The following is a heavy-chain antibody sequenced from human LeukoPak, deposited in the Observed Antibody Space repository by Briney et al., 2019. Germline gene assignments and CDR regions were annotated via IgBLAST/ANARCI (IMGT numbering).Heavy chain of an antibody. J-gene: IGHJ4*02. CDR3: ASNYDFWSGATRNFDY. V-gene: IGHV3-23*01. D-gene: IGHD3-3*01. Sequence: GGSLRLSCAASGFTFSSYAMGWVRQAPGKGLEWVSAISGSGGSTYYADSVKGRFTISRDNSKNTLYLQMNSLRAEDTAVYYCASNYDFWSGATRNFDYWGQGTLVTVSS. CDR2: ISGSGGST. CDR1: GFTFSSYA.